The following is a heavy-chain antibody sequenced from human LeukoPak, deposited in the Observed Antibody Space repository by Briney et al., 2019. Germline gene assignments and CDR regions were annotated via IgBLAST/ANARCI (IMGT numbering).Heavy chain of an antibody. J-gene: IGHJ3*02. D-gene: IGHD1-1*01. CDR3: AKSLFTSATGTGRAFHI. CDR2: ISASGDVT. V-gene: IGHV3-23*01. Sequence: SGGSLRLSCAASGLSFSAYPMGWVRQAPGKGLQWLSGISASGDVTFHADRVKGRFAISRDNSKNTLYLQMTGLRAGDTAEYYCAKSLFTSATGTGRAFHIWGQGTMVTVSS. CDR1: GLSFSAYP.